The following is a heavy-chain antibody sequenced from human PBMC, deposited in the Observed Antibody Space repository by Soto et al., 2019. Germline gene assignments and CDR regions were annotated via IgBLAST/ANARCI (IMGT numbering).Heavy chain of an antibody. Sequence: EGQLVESGGGLVQPGGSLRLSCQVSGFTFRSYWMTWVRRAPGKGLEWVANINLDGSEICYVDAVKGRFTLSRDNAKNTLYLDLGHLRTNDTAVYYCARGAMAGNAVPGGGGQGTLVTVSS. CDR2: INLDGSEI. CDR3: ARGAMAGNAVPGG. V-gene: IGHV3-7*05. CDR1: GFTFRSYW. J-gene: IGHJ1*01. D-gene: IGHD1-1*01.